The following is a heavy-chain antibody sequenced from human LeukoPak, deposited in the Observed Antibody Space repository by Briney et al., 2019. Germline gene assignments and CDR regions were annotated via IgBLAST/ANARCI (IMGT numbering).Heavy chain of an antibody. J-gene: IGHJ2*01. CDR2: IYYSTST. Sequence: SETLSLTCTVSGGPISSYYWSWIRQPPGKGLEWVGYIYYSTSTNYNPSLRSRVTISVDTSKNQFSLKLSSVTAADTAVYYCARDHSSGWWYFDLWGRGTLVTVSS. CDR1: GGPISSYY. V-gene: IGHV4-59*01. D-gene: IGHD6-19*01. CDR3: ARDHSSGWWYFDL.